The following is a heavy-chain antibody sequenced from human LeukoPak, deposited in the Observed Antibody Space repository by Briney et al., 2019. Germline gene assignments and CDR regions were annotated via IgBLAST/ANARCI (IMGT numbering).Heavy chain of an antibody. CDR3: ARGGDIVVVPAGI. CDR1: GYTFTGYY. J-gene: IGHJ4*02. V-gene: IGHV1-2*02. D-gene: IGHD2-2*01. CDR2: INPNSGGT. Sequence: GASVKVSCKASGYTFTGYYMHWVRQAPGQGLEWMGWINPNSGGTNSAQKFQDRVTMTRDTSISTSYLELSRLRSDDTALYYCARGGDIVVVPAGIWGQGTLVTVSS.